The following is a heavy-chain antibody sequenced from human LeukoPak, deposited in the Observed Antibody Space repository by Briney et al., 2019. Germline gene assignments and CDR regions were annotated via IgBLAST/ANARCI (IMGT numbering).Heavy chain of an antibody. D-gene: IGHD4-17*01. CDR2: MNPNSGNT. Sequence: GASVKVSCKASGYTFTSYDINWVRQAPGQGLEWMGWMNPNSGNTGYAQKFQGRVTMTRNTSISTAYMELSSLRSEDTAVYYCARDAADYGDSFDPWGQGTLVTVSS. CDR3: ARDAADYGDSFDP. CDR1: GYTFTSYD. J-gene: IGHJ5*02. V-gene: IGHV1-8*01.